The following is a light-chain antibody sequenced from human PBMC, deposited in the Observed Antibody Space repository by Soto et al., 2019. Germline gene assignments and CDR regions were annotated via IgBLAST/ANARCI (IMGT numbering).Light chain of an antibody. Sequence: QSALTQPASVSGSPGQSITISCTGTSSDVVSYNLVSWYQQHPGKAPKLMIYEVSKRPSGVSNRFSGSKSGNTASLTISGLHAEDEADYYCCSYAGSSTPNWVFGGGTKLTVL. CDR2: EVS. CDR3: CSYAGSSTPNWV. CDR1: SSDVVSYNL. V-gene: IGLV2-23*02. J-gene: IGLJ3*02.